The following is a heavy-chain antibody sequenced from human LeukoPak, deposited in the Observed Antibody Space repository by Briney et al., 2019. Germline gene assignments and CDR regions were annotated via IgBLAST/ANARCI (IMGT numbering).Heavy chain of an antibody. J-gene: IGHJ6*03. Sequence: ASVKVSCKASGYTFTSYDINWVRQATGQGLEWMGWMNPNSGNIGYAQKFQGRVTMTKNTSITTAYMELSSLRSEDTAVYYCARALSWTTESYYYMDVWSKGTTVTVSS. CDR1: GYTFTSYD. CDR2: MNPNSGNI. V-gene: IGHV1-8*01. D-gene: IGHD3/OR15-3a*01. CDR3: ARALSWTTESYYYMDV.